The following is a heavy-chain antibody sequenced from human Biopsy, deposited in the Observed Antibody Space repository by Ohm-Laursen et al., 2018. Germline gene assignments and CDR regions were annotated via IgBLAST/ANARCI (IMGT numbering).Heavy chain of an antibody. J-gene: IGHJ5*02. Sequence: SETLSLTCTVSGDSVTKYYWGWIRQPPGKGLEWIGSIFYRGSTHYKPSLKSRVNISVDTSKNQFSLKRNSVTAADTAVYYCARDYDTSGYYYVSWGQGTLVTVSS. V-gene: IGHV4-39*01. CDR2: IFYRGST. CDR3: ARDYDTSGYYYVS. D-gene: IGHD3-22*01. CDR1: GDSVTKYY.